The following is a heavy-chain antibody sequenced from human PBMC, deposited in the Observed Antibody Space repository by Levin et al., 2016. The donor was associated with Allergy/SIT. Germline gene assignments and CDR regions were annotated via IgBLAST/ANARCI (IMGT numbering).Heavy chain of an antibody. J-gene: IGHJ6*02. V-gene: IGHV3-48*01. Sequence: WIRQPPGKGLEWVSYISSSSSTIYYADSVKGRFTISRDNAKNSLYLQMNSLRAEDTAVYYCARDSTWYYDFWNGREDYGMDVWGQGTTVTVSS. D-gene: IGHD3-3*01. CDR3: ARDSTWYYDFWNGREDYGMDV. CDR2: ISSSSSTI.